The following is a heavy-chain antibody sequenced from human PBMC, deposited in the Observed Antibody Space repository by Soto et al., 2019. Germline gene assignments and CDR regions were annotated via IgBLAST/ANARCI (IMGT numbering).Heavy chain of an antibody. V-gene: IGHV4-59*01. CDR2: IYYSGST. D-gene: IGHD1-1*01. J-gene: IGHJ6*03. CDR3: ARIQVPRYYYYYYMDV. Sequence: PSETLSLTCTVSGGSISSYYWSWIRQPPGKGLEWIGYIYYSGSTNYNPSLKSRVTISVDTSKNQFSLKLRSVTAADTAVYYCARIQVPRYYYYYYMDVWGKGTTVTVSS. CDR1: GGSISSYY.